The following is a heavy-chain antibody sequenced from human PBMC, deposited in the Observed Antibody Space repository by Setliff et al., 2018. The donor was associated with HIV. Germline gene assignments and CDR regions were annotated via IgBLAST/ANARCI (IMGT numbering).Heavy chain of an antibody. Sequence: GGSLRLSCAASGFTFSSYEMNWVRQAPGKGLEWVSYISSSGNTIYYADSVKGRFTISRDNAKKSLYLQMNSLRAEDTAIYYCARSEKYCSSGSCFRGCYGMDVWGHGTTVTVSS. CDR2: ISSSGNTI. D-gene: IGHD2-15*01. V-gene: IGHV3-48*03. J-gene: IGHJ6*02. CDR3: ARSEKYCSSGSCFRGCYGMDV. CDR1: GFTFSSYE.